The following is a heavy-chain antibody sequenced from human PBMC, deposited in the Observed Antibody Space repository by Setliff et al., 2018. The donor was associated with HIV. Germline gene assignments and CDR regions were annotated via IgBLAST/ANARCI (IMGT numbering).Heavy chain of an antibody. CDR3: ARGRTGHDY. Sequence: SETLSLTCAVYGGSVSGHYWGWFRQPPGKGLEWIGEITPSGDTNYIPSLKSRVTMSLDTSKNQFSLKLSSVTAADTAVYYCARGRTGHDYWGQGTLFTVSS. J-gene: IGHJ4*02. V-gene: IGHV4-34*01. CDR2: ITPSGDT. CDR1: GGSVSGHY.